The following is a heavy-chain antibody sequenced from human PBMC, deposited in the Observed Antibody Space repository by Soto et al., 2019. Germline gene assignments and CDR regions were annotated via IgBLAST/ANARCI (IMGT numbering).Heavy chain of an antibody. D-gene: IGHD2-15*01. Sequence: EVQLLESGGGLVQPGGSLRLSCAASGFTFSSYAMSWVRQAPGKGLEWVSAISGSGGSTYYADSVKGRFTISRDNSKNTLYLQMNSLRAEDTAVYYCAKDIVVVVAATLGYDIWGQGTMVTVSS. J-gene: IGHJ3*02. CDR1: GFTFSSYA. V-gene: IGHV3-23*01. CDR2: ISGSGGST. CDR3: AKDIVVVVAATLGYDI.